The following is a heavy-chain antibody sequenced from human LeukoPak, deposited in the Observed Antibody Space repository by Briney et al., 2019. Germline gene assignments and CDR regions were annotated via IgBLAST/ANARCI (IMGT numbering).Heavy chain of an antibody. D-gene: IGHD3-22*01. Sequence: GRSLRLFCTVSGFTVSSNSMSWVRQAPGRGLEWVSFIYSGTIHYSDSVKGRFTISRDNSKNTLYPQMNSLRAEDTAVYYCASEAYYYDSSDYYFPGGFDYWGQGTLVTVSS. J-gene: IGHJ4*02. CDR2: IYSGTI. CDR3: ASEAYYYDSSDYYFPGGFDY. CDR1: GFTVSSNS. V-gene: IGHV3-53*01.